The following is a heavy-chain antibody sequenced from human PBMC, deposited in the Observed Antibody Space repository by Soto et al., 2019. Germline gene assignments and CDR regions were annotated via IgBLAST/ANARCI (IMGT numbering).Heavy chain of an antibody. CDR3: ASEANSSGSRAFDY. CDR1: GGSISSGGNS. J-gene: IGHJ4*02. CDR2: IYHSGST. V-gene: IGHV4-30-2*01. D-gene: IGHD2-15*01. Sequence: PAETLSLTCAVSGGSISSGGNSWSWIRQPPGKGLEWIGYIYHSGSTYYNPALKRRVTITVDSSKNQFSLKLSSVTAADTAVYYCASEANSSGSRAFDYWGQGTLVTVSS.